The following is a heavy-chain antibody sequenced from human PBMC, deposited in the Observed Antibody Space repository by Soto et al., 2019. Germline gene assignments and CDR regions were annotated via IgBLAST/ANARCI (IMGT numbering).Heavy chain of an antibody. V-gene: IGHV1-8*01. J-gene: IGHJ4*02. D-gene: IGHD1-26*01. CDR3: AGEKVGTTGIDF. CDR1: GYTYTGYD. CDR2: MNPNSGNT. Sequence: QAQLVQAGAEVKKTGASVKVSCKAAGYTYTGYDTNWMRQATGQGLEWMGWMNPNSGNTGYAQNFQGRVTMTRDNSITTAYMELTSLRDDDSAVYYCAGEKVGTTGIDFWGQGTLVTVSS.